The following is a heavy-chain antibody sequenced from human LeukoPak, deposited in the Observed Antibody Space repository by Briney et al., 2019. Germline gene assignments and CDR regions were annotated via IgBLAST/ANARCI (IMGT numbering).Heavy chain of an antibody. CDR1: GYSFTSYY. CDR2: INPSGGST. CDR3: ARDLMRYYDSSGYSGIQH. V-gene: IGHV1-46*01. D-gene: IGHD3-22*01. J-gene: IGHJ1*01. Sequence: GASVKVSCKTSGYSFTSYYIHWVRQAPGHGLEWMGVINPSGGSTSYTQKFQGRVTMTRDTSTSTVYMELSSLTSEDTAVYYCARDLMRYYDSSGYSGIQHWGQGTLVTVSS.